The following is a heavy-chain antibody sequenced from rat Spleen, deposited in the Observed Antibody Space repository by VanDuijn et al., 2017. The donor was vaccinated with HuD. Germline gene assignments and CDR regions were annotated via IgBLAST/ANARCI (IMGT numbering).Heavy chain of an antibody. Sequence: EVQLVESGGGLVQPGRSLKLSCAASGFTFSNYDMAWVRQAPTKGLEWIASISTGGGNTYYRDSVKGRFTISRDNAKSILYLQMDSLRSEDTASYYCARHGYTRYYFDSWGQGVMVTVSS. V-gene: IGHV5-25*01. CDR1: GFTFSNYD. CDR3: ARHGYTRYYFDS. D-gene: IGHD1-9*01. J-gene: IGHJ2*01. CDR2: ISTGGGNT.